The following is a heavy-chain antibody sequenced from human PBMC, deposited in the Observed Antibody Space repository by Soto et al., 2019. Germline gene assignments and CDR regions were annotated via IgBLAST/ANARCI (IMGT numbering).Heavy chain of an antibody. Sequence: SETLCLTCSVSGGSINSYWWSWIRQPAGKGLEWIGRVYSSGTTDYNPSLNSRATMSVETSKNQFSLKLSSVTAADTAEYYCARDIGSFAYGEGYWGQGIQVT. CDR3: ARDIGSFAYGEGY. CDR2: VYSSGTT. CDR1: GGSINSYW. V-gene: IGHV4-4*07. J-gene: IGHJ4*02. D-gene: IGHD3-10*01.